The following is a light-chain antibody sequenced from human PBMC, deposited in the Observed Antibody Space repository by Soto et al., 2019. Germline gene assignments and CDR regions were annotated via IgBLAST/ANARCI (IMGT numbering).Light chain of an antibody. V-gene: IGKV3-20*01. CDR2: GAS. CDR1: QSVSSSY. J-gene: IGKJ1*01. Sequence: LSLSPGERATLSCRASQSVSSSYLAWYQQKPGQAPRLLIYGASSRATGIPDRFSGSGSGTDFTLTISRLEPEDCAVYYCQQYDSSPMTFGQGTKVEIK. CDR3: QQYDSSPMT.